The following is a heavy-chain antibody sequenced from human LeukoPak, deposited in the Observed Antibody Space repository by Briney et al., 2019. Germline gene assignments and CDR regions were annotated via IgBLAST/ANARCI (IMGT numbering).Heavy chain of an antibody. CDR1: SGSINTYY. J-gene: IGHJ5*02. CDR3: ARHYGP. CDR2: IYYSGST. D-gene: IGHD3-16*01. Sequence: PSETLSLTCTVSSGSINTYYWSWIRQPPGKGLEWIGYIYYSGSTYYNPSLKSRVTISVDTSKNQFSLKLSSVTAADTAVYYCARHYGPWGQGTLVTVSS. V-gene: IGHV4-59*08.